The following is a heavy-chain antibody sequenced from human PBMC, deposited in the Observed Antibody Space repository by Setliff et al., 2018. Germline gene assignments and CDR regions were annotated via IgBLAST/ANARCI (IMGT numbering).Heavy chain of an antibody. CDR1: GGSISSGTYY. Sequence: PSETLSLTCTVSGGSISSGTYYWSWIRRPAGKGLGWIGRLHTSGSIDYNPSLKSRVTISVDTSKNQFSLRLRSVTAADTAVYFCARDNTMVGATDYWGLGTLVTVSS. V-gene: IGHV4-61*02. CDR2: LHTSGSI. CDR3: ARDNTMVGATDY. J-gene: IGHJ4*02. D-gene: IGHD1-26*01.